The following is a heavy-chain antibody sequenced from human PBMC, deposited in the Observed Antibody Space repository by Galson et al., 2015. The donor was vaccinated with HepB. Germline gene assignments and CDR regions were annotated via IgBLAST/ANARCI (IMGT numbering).Heavy chain of an antibody. CDR1: GYTLSELS. CDR2: FDPEDGET. V-gene: IGHV1-24*01. CDR3: ATHRHYDFWSGYLSNPETQSLDY. J-gene: IGHJ4*02. D-gene: IGHD3-3*01. Sequence: SVKVSCKVSGYTLSELSMHWVRQAPGQGLEWMGGFDPEDGETIYAQKFQGKVTMTEDTSTDTAYMELSSLRSEDTAVYYCATHRHYDFWSGYLSNPETQSLDYWGQETLVTVSS.